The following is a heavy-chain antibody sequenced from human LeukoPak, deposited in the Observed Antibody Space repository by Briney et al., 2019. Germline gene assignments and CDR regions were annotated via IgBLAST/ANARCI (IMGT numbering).Heavy chain of an antibody. V-gene: IGHV3-9*01. J-gene: IGHJ4*02. CDR2: ITWNSGSI. CDR1: GFTFDDYT. CDR3: AKEDHFAS. Sequence: GGSLRLSYAASGFTFDDYTMHWVRQAPGKGLEWVSGITWNSGSIGYADSVRGRFTISRDNAKNSLYLEMNSLRAEDTALYYCAKEDHFASWGQGTLVTVSS.